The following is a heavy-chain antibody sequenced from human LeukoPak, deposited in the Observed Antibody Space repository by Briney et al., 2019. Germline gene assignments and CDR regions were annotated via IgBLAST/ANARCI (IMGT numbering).Heavy chain of an antibody. V-gene: IGHV4-61*02. CDR3: ASTHSNGGAFDI. Sequence: SETLFLTCTVSGGSISSGFYYWSWIRQPAGKGLEWIGRIYSSGSNNYNPSLKSRVSISVDTSKTHFSLNLSSVTAADTAVYYCASTHSNGGAFDIWGQGTVVTVSS. J-gene: IGHJ3*02. CDR1: GGSISSGFYY. D-gene: IGHD2-8*01. CDR2: IYSSGSN.